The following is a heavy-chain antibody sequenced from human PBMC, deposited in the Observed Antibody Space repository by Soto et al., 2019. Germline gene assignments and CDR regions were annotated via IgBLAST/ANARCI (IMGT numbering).Heavy chain of an antibody. Sequence: PGGALRLSCAASGFTFSSYAMSWVRQAPVKGLEWVSAISGSGGSTYYADSVKGRFTISRDNSKNTLYLQMNSLRAEDTAVYYCAKVTEAAAGNYFDYWGQGTLVTVSS. CDR3: AKVTEAAAGNYFDY. CDR2: ISGSGGST. J-gene: IGHJ4*02. V-gene: IGHV3-23*01. CDR1: GFTFSSYA. D-gene: IGHD6-13*01.